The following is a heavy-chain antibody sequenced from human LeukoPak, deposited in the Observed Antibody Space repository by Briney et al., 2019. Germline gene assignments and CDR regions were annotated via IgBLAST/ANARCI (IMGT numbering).Heavy chain of an antibody. V-gene: IGHV1-69*04. CDR1: GGTFSSDA. CDR2: IIPILGIA. D-gene: IGHD3-22*01. J-gene: IGHJ4*02. CDR3: ASQGTTMIVVNDY. Sequence: SVKVSCKASGGTFSSDAISWVRQAPGQGLEWMGRIIPILGIANYAQKFQGRVTITADKSTSTAYMELSSLRSEDTAVYYCASQGTTMIVVNDYWGQGTLVTVSS.